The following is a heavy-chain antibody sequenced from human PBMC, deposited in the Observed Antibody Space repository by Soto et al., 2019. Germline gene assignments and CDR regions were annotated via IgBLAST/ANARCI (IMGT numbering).Heavy chain of an antibody. D-gene: IGHD5-18*01. J-gene: IGHJ6*02. CDR3: ARASGYSYGPPSSFYYYGMDV. CDR1: GGTFSSYA. CDR2: IIPIFGTA. Sequence: ASVKVSCKASGGTFSSYAISWVRQAPGQGLEWMGGIIPIFGTANYAQKFQGRVTITADESTGTAYMELSSLRSEDTAVYYCARASGYSYGPPSSFYYYGMDVWGQGTTVTVSS. V-gene: IGHV1-69*13.